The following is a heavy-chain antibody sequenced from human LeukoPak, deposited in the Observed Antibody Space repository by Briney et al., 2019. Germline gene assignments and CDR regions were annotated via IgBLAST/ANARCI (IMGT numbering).Heavy chain of an antibody. CDR2: ISGSGGST. Sequence: GGSLRRSCAASGFTFSSYAMSWVRQAPGKGLEWVSAISGSGGSTYYADSVKGRFTISRDNSKNTLYLQMNSLRAEDTAVYYCAKGREGYCSSTSCYWGAFDIWGQGTMVTVSS. CDR1: GFTFSSYA. D-gene: IGHD2-2*01. V-gene: IGHV3-23*01. J-gene: IGHJ3*02. CDR3: AKGREGYCSSTSCYWGAFDI.